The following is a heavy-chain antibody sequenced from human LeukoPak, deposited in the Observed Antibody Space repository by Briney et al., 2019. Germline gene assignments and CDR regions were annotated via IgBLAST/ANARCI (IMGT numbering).Heavy chain of an antibody. J-gene: IGHJ4*02. D-gene: IGHD3-22*01. Sequence: ASVKVSCKASGYTFTGYYMHWGRQAPGQGLGWMGWINPNTAGTNYAQQFQGRVSMTRDTSISTAYMELSRLRSDDTAVYYCTRGVEPYYYDSSGYYSYWGQGTLVTVSS. CDR3: TRGVEPYYYDSSGYYSY. CDR1: GYTFTGYY. V-gene: IGHV1-2*02. CDR2: INPNTAGT.